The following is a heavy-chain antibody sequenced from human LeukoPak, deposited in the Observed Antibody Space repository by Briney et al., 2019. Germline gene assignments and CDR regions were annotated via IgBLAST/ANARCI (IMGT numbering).Heavy chain of an antibody. V-gene: IGHV1-18*01. CDR2: INVYNGNT. CDR3: ARVGVEDIVVVPAAAPGVYYFDY. D-gene: IGHD2-2*01. CDR1: GYTFTSYG. Sequence: ASVKVTCKASGYTFTSYGISWVRQAPAQGLEGMGGINVYNGNTKYAQKLQGRVTMTTDTSTSTAYMELRSMRSDDTAVYYCARVGVEDIVVVPAAAPGVYYFDYWGQGTLVTVSS. J-gene: IGHJ4*02.